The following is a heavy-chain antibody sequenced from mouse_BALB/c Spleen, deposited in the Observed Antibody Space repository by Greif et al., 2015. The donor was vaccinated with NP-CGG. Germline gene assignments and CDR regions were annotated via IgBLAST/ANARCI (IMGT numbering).Heavy chain of an antibody. CDR2: ISSGGST. V-gene: IGHV5-6-5*01. CDR3: AREGSTMITTTYYFDY. D-gene: IGHD2-4*01. CDR1: GFTFSSYA. Sequence: EVKLVESGGGLVKPGGSLKLSCAASGFTFSSYAMSWVRQTPEKRLEWVASISSGGSTYYPDSVKGRFTISRDNARNILYLQMSSLRSEDTAMYYCAREGSTMITTTYYFDYWGQGTTLTVSS. J-gene: IGHJ2*01.